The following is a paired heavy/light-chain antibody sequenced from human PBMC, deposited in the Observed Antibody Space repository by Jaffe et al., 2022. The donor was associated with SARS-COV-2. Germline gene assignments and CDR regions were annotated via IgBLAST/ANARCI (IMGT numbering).Light chain of an antibody. CDR2: QDS. J-gene: IGLJ2*01. CDR3: QAWDSSFVV. CDR1: KLGDKY. V-gene: IGLV3-1*01. Sequence: SYELTQPPSVSVSPGQTASITCSGDKLGDKYACWYQQKPGQSPVLVIYQDSKRPSGIPERFSGSNSGNTATLTISGTQAMDEADYYCQAWDSSFVVFGGGTKLTVL.
Heavy chain of an antibody. J-gene: IGHJ6*02. V-gene: IGHV3-11*01. Sequence: QVQLVESGGGLVKPGGSLRLSCAASGFTFSDYYMSWIRQAPGKGLEWVSYISSSGSTIYYADSVKGRFTISRDNAKNSLYLQMNSLRAEDTAVYYCAGASIAARPPTSDYYYGMDVWGQGTTVTVSS. D-gene: IGHD6-6*01. CDR3: AGASIAARPPTSDYYYGMDV. CDR2: ISSSGSTI. CDR1: GFTFSDYY.